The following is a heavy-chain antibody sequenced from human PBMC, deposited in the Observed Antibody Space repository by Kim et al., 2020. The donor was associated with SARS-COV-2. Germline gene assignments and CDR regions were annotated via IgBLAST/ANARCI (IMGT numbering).Heavy chain of an antibody. J-gene: IGHJ4*02. V-gene: IGHV3-7*03. CDR2: IKQDGSEK. Sequence: GGSLRLSCAASGFTFSSYWMSWVRQAPGKGLEWVANIKQDGSEKYYVDSVKGRFTISRDNAKNSLYLQMNSLRAEDTAVYYCAREKTLTWNDWFDYWGQGTLVTVSS. D-gene: IGHD1-1*01. CDR1: GFTFSSYW. CDR3: AREKTLTWNDWFDY.